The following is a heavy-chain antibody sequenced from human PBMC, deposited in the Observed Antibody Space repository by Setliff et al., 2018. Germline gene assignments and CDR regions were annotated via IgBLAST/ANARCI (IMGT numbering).Heavy chain of an antibody. CDR2: ISTYNGKT. J-gene: IGHJ6*03. Sequence: ASVKVSCKASGYIFTSYGFSWVRQAPGQGLEWMGWISTYNGKTNYAQKFQGRVTMTTDTSTSTAYMELSSLRSEDTAMYYCAREKVVVVSATSYHYYMDVWGKGTTVTVSS. D-gene: IGHD2-15*01. V-gene: IGHV1-18*01. CDR3: AREKVVVVSATSYHYYMDV. CDR1: GYIFTSYG.